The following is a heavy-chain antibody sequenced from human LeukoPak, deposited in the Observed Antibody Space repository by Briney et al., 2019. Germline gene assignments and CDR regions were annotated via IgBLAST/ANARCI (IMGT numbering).Heavy chain of an antibody. CDR3: ARELGSYFDY. CDR2: IYSGGST. CDR1: GFTGSNNY. Sequence: GGSLRLSCAASGFTGSNNYVSWVRQAPGMGLEWVSVIYSGGSTYYADSVKGRFTISRDNSKNTLYLQMNSLRAEDTAVYYCARELGSYFDYWGQGTLVTVSS. V-gene: IGHV3-53*01. J-gene: IGHJ4*02.